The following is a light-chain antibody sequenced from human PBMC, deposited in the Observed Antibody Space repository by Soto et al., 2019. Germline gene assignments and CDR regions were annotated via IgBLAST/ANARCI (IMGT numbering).Light chain of an antibody. V-gene: IGKV3-11*01. J-gene: IGKJ4*01. Sequence: EIVLTQSPATLSLSPGERATLSCRASQSVSSYLAWYQQKPGQAPRLLIYDASNRATGIPARFSGSESGTPFTLTISSLEPEDFAVYYCQQRSNWPFLTFGGGTKVEIK. CDR2: DAS. CDR3: QQRSNWPFLT. CDR1: QSVSSY.